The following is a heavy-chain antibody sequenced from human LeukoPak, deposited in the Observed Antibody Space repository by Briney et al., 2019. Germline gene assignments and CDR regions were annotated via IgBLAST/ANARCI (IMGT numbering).Heavy chain of an antibody. CDR2: ISGSGGST. Sequence: GGSLRLSCAASGFTFSSYAMSWVRQAPGKGLEWVSAISGSGGSTYYADSVKGRFTISRDNSKNTLYLQMNSLRAEGTAVYYCVKDHLGYYGSGSYYYFDYWGQGTLVTVSS. J-gene: IGHJ4*02. CDR3: VKDHLGYYGSGSYYYFDY. D-gene: IGHD3-10*01. V-gene: IGHV3-23*01. CDR1: GFTFSSYA.